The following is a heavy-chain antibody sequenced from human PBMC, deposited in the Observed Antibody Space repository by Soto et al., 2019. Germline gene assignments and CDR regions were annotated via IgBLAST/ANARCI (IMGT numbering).Heavy chain of an antibody. CDR3: ARDYYDSSGYSTNAFDI. V-gene: IGHV1-69*13. Sequence: SVKVSCKVSGYTLTELSMHWVRQAPGQGLEWMGGIIPIFGTANYAQKFQGRVTITADESTSTAYMELSSLRSEDTAVYYCARDYYDSSGYSTNAFDIWGQGTMVTVSS. D-gene: IGHD3-22*01. CDR2: IIPIFGTA. CDR1: GYTLTELS. J-gene: IGHJ3*02.